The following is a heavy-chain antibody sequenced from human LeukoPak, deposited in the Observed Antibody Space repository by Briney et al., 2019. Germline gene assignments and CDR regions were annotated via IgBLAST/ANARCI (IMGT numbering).Heavy chain of an antibody. CDR3: AKGSRDSRPYYFDF. D-gene: IGHD5-24*01. CDR2: ITGSGGDT. Sequence: GVSLRLSCAASGFTFNNYAMSWVRQAPGKVLEWVSAITGSGGDTYHADSVQGRFTISRDNSKNTLYFQMNSLRAEDTAVYYCAKGSRDSRPYYFDFWGQGALVTVSS. V-gene: IGHV3-23*01. J-gene: IGHJ4*02. CDR1: GFTFNNYA.